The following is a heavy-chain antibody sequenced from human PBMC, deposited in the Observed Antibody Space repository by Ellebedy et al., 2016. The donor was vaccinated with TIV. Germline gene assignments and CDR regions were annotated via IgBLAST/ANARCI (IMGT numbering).Heavy chain of an antibody. D-gene: IGHD3-3*01. Sequence: GESLKISCAASGFTVNSHFMSWVRQAPGKGLEWVPLTYAGGSTYYADSVEGRFTVSRDISKNTLYLQMNSLRAEDTAEYYCARELEYSRSMDVWGQGTTVTVSS. CDR1: GFTVNSHF. J-gene: IGHJ6*02. V-gene: IGHV3-53*01. CDR2: TYAGGST. CDR3: ARELEYSRSMDV.